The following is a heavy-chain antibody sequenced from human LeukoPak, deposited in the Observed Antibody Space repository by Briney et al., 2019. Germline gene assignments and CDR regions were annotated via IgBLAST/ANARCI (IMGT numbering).Heavy chain of an antibody. CDR1: GFTFSTYA. V-gene: IGHV3-23*01. CDR3: AKGYLGGASGYFDY. Sequence: GGSLRLSCAASGFTFSTYAMSWVRQAPGKGLEWVSAIGGSGGSTYYADSVKGRFTISRDNSKNTLYLQMNSLRAEDTAVYYCAKGYLGGASGYFDYWGQGTLVTVSS. J-gene: IGHJ4*02. CDR2: IGGSGGST. D-gene: IGHD3-16*01.